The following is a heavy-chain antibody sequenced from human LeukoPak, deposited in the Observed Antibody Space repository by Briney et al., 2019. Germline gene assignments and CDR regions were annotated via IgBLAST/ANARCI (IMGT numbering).Heavy chain of an antibody. Sequence: GGSLRLSCAASGFTFSSYSMNWVRQAPGKGLEWVSSISSSSSYIYYADSVKGRFTIPRDNSKNTLYLQMNSLRAEDTAVYYCARDPVVAAAGSFGYWGQGTLVTVSS. D-gene: IGHD6-13*01. CDR1: GFTFSSYS. CDR2: ISSSSSYI. J-gene: IGHJ4*02. V-gene: IGHV3-21*01. CDR3: ARDPVVAAAGSFGY.